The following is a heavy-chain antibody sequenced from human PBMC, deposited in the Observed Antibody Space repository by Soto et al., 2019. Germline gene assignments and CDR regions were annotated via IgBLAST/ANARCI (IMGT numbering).Heavy chain of an antibody. J-gene: IGHJ4*02. V-gene: IGHV4-61*02. CDR3: ARDSRDSSGRSFDY. D-gene: IGHD6-19*01. CDR2: IYSSGST. Sequence: SETLSLTCSVSGGSISSGCYYWSWIRQPAGKGLEWIGRIYSSGSTNYNPSLNSRVTMSVDTSKNQFSLKLDSVTAADTAVYYCARDSRDSSGRSFDYWGQGTLVTVSS. CDR1: GGSISSGCYY.